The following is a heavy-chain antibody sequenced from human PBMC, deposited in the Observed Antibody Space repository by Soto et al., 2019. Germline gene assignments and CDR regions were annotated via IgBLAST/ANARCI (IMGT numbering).Heavy chain of an antibody. CDR3: AKEQDSRSWSDYYGMDV. CDR1: GYTFTSYA. Sequence: EASVKVSCKASGYTFTSYAMHWVRQAPGQRLEWMGIINPSGGSTRYAQKFQGRVTMTRDTSTSTVYMELSRLRSDDTAVYYCAKEQDSRSWSDYYGMDVWGQGTTVTVSS. D-gene: IGHD6-13*01. V-gene: IGHV1-46*01. CDR2: INPSGGST. J-gene: IGHJ6*02.